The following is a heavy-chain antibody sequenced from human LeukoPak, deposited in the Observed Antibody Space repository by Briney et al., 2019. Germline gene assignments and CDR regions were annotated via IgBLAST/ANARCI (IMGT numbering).Heavy chain of an antibody. J-gene: IGHJ5*02. CDR3: ARDPTSTCWFDP. CDR1: GGSISSSSYH. CDR2: ISYSGST. D-gene: IGHD2/OR15-2a*01. Sequence: SETLSLTCTVSGGSISSSSYHWVWIRQPPGKGLEGVGSISYSGSTYYNPSLKSRVTISVDTSKNQFSLKLSSVTAADTAVYYCARDPTSTCWFDPWGQGTLVTVSS. V-gene: IGHV4-39*07.